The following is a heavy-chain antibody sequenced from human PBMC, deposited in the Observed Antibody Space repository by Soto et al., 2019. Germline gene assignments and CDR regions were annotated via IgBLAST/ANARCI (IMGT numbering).Heavy chain of an antibody. D-gene: IGHD6-19*01. CDR3: AKHRRAVAGANWFDP. CDR1: GFTFSSYA. CDR2: ISGSGGST. V-gene: IGHV3-23*01. J-gene: IGHJ5*02. Sequence: EVQLLESGGGLVQPGGSLRLSCAASGFTFSSYAMSWVRQAPGQGLEWVSAISGSGGSTYYADSVKGRFTISRDNSKNTLYLQMNSMRAEDTAVYYCAKHRRAVAGANWFDPWGQGTLVTVSS.